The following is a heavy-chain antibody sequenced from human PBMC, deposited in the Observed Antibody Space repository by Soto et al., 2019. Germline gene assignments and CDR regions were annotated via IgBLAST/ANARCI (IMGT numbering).Heavy chain of an antibody. CDR1: GFTFSDYY. V-gene: IGHV3-11*01. J-gene: IGHJ4*02. D-gene: IGHD1-1*01. Sequence: GGSLRLSCAASGFTFSDYYMSWIRQAPGKGLEWVSYISSNGSTIYYADSVKGRFTISRDNAKNSLYLQMNSLRAEDTAVYYCARASNWNAFDYWGQGTLVTVSS. CDR3: ARASNWNAFDY. CDR2: ISSNGSTI.